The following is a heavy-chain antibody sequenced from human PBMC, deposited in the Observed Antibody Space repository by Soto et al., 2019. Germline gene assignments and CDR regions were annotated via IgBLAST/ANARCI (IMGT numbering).Heavy chain of an antibody. Sequence: PGGSLRLSCAASGFTFSSYWMSWVRQAPGKGLEWVGRTRNKDNSYTTEYAASVKGRFTISRDDSKNSLYLQMNSLTTEDTAIYYCVRNNGLNRYFDLWGRGTLVTVSS. D-gene: IGHD1-20*01. V-gene: IGHV3-72*01. CDR3: VRNNGLNRYFDL. J-gene: IGHJ2*01. CDR2: TRNKDNSYTT. CDR1: GFTFSSYW.